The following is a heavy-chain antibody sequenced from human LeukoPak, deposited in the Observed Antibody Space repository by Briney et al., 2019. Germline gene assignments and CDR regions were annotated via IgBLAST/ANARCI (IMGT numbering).Heavy chain of an antibody. CDR1: GGTFSSYA. J-gene: IGHJ4*02. Sequence: SVKVSCKASGGTFSSYAISWVRQAPGQGLEWMGRIIPILGIANYAQKFQGRVTITADKSTSTAYMELSSLRSDDTAVYYCAIYYGDYGYFDYWGQGTLVTVSS. CDR3: AIYYGDYGYFDY. CDR2: IIPILGIA. V-gene: IGHV1-69*04. D-gene: IGHD4-17*01.